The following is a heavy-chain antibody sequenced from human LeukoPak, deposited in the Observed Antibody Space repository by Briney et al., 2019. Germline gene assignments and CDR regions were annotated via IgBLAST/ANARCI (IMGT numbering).Heavy chain of an antibody. CDR1: GYTFTSYG. Sequence: ASVKVSCKASGYTFTSYGISWVRQAPGQGLEWMGWISAYNGNTNYAQKLQGRVTMTTDTSTSTAYMELRSLRSDDTAVYYCARDVAPIRFLEWLPGETPADYVDYWGQGTLVTVSS. CDR2: ISAYNGNT. D-gene: IGHD3-3*01. V-gene: IGHV1-18*01. J-gene: IGHJ4*02. CDR3: ARDVAPIRFLEWLPGETPADYVDY.